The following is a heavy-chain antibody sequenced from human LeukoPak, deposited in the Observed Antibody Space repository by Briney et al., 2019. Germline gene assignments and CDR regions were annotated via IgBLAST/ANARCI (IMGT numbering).Heavy chain of an antibody. CDR3: AREARLDSSGYDDAFDI. CDR2: IYYSGST. J-gene: IGHJ3*02. V-gene: IGHV4-59*01. CDR1: GGSISSYY. D-gene: IGHD3-22*01. Sequence: SETLSLTCTVSGGSISSYYWSWIRQPPGKGLEWIGYIYYSGSTNHNPSLKSRVTISVDTSKNQFSLKLGSVTAADTAVYYCAREARLDSSGYDDAFDIWGQGTMVTVSS.